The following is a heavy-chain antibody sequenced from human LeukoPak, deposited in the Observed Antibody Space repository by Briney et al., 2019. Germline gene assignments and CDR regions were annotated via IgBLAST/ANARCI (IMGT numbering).Heavy chain of an antibody. CDR1: GGSISSYY. CDR3: ARDKGPYWYFDL. J-gene: IGHJ2*01. V-gene: IGHV4-59*01. Sequence: SETLSLTCTVSGGSISSYYWSWIRQPPGKGLEWIGYIYYSGSTNYNPSLRSQVTMSVDTSKNQISLKLSSVTAADTAVYYCARDKGPYWYFDLWGRGTLVTVSS. CDR2: IYYSGST.